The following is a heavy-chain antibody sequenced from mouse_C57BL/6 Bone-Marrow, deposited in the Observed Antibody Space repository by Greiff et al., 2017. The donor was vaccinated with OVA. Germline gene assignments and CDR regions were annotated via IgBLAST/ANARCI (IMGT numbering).Heavy chain of an antibody. CDR3: ARSHYYGSSYFDY. V-gene: IGHV1-55*01. D-gene: IGHD1-1*01. Sequence: QVQLKQSGAELVKPGASVKMSCKASGYTFTSYWITWVKQRPGQGLEWIGDIYPGSGSTNYNEKFKSKATLTVDTSSSTAYMQLSSLTSEDSAVYYCARSHYYGSSYFDYWGQGTTLTVSS. J-gene: IGHJ2*01. CDR2: IYPGSGST. CDR1: GYTFTSYW.